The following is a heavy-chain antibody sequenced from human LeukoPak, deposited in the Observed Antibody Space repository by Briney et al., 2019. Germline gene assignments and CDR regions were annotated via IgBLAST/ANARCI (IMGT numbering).Heavy chain of an antibody. J-gene: IGHJ4*02. V-gene: IGHV3-30*02. CDR3: ARRTALWFADY. D-gene: IGHD3-10*01. CDR2: IRYDGSNK. Sequence: GGSLRLSCAASGFTFGSYGMHWVRQAPGKGLEWVAFIRYDGSNKYYADSVKGRFTISRDNSKNTLYLQMNSLRAEDTAVYYCARRTALWFADYWGQGTLVTVSS. CDR1: GFTFGSYG.